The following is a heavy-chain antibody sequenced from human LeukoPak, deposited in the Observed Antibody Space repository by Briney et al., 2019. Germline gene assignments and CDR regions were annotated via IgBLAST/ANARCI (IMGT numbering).Heavy chain of an antibody. V-gene: IGHV4-61*02. J-gene: IGHJ5*02. CDR1: GDSISSGSYY. D-gene: IGHD3-16*01. CDR3: ARGWGARFNWFDP. Sequence: SETLSLTCTVSGDSISSGSYYWSWIRQPAGKGLEWIGRIYTSESTNYNPSLKSRVTISADTSKNQFSLKLSSVTAADTAVYYCARGWGARFNWFDPWGQGTLVTVSS. CDR2: IYTSEST.